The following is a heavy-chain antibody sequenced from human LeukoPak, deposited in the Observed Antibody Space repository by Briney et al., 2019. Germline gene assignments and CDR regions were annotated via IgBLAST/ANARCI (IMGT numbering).Heavy chain of an antibody. CDR1: GFTFSSYA. CDR2: ISGSDGGT. Sequence: PGGSLRLSCAASGFTFSSYAMSWVRQAPGKGLEWVSAISGSDGGTYYADSVKGRFTISRDNSKNTLYLQMNSLRAEDTAVYYCAKDIWSAVSASDGFDYWGQGTLVTVSS. CDR3: AKDIWSAVSASDGFDY. J-gene: IGHJ4*02. V-gene: IGHV3-23*01. D-gene: IGHD3-10*01.